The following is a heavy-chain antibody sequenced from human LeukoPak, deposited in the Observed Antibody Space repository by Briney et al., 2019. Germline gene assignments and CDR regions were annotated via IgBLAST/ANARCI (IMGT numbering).Heavy chain of an antibody. V-gene: IGHV3-13*01. CDR3: IRGGIQVSGIDAFDI. Sequence: GGSLRLSCAASGFTFSSYDMHWVRQAPGRGLEWVSAIGIAGDTYYPDSVKGRFTISRENAKNSMYLQMNSLKDGDTAVYYCIRGGIQVSGIDAFDIWGQGAMVTVSS. J-gene: IGHJ3*02. CDR1: GFTFSSYD. D-gene: IGHD5/OR15-5a*01. CDR2: IGIAGDT.